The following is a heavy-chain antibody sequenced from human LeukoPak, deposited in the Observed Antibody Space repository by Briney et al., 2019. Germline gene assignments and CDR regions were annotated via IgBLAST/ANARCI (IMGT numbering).Heavy chain of an antibody. D-gene: IGHD4-17*01. Sequence: GGSLRLSCAASGFTFNNYAMRWVRQAPGKGLEWVSGISGGGDSTFYADSVKGRFTISKDTSKNTLFLHLTSLRAEDTAMYYCARAVTSYWGQGTLVTVSS. J-gene: IGHJ4*02. CDR2: ISGGGDST. CDR3: ARAVTSY. CDR1: GFTFNNYA. V-gene: IGHV3-23*01.